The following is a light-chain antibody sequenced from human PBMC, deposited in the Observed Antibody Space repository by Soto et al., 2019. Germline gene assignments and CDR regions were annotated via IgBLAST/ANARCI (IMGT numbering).Light chain of an antibody. J-gene: IGKJ4*01. CDR3: QKYNSAPLT. Sequence: IQLTQSPSYQIAPPGDTVTITCRASQGISNYLAWYQQKPGKVPELLIYAASTLQSGVPSRFSGSGSGTDFTLTVTSLQPEDVATYYCQKYNSAPLTLGGGTEVDIK. V-gene: IGKV1-27*01. CDR2: AAS. CDR1: QGISNY.